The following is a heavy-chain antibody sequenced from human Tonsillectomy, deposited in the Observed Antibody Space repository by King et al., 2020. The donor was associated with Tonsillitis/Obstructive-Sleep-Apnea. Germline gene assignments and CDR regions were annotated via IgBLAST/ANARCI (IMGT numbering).Heavy chain of an antibody. Sequence: VQLVESGGGVVQPGRSLRLSCAASGFTFSNYAIHWVRQAPGKGLEWVAVISYDGSNKYYADSVKGRFTISRDNSKNTLYLQMNSLRAEDTAVYYCARGDGIVVVIASSCDYWGQGTLVTVSS. CDR3: ARGDGIVVVIASSCDY. J-gene: IGHJ4*02. CDR2: ISYDGSNK. V-gene: IGHV3-30*04. D-gene: IGHD2-21*01. CDR1: GFTFSNYA.